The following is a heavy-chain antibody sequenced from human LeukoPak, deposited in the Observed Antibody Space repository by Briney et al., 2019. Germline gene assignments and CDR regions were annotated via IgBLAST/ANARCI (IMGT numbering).Heavy chain of an antibody. D-gene: IGHD1-14*01. CDR3: AKDRSLTPDAFDI. Sequence: GGSLRLSCAASGFTFDDYGMSWVRQAPGKGLEWVSGINWNGGSTGYADSVKGRFTISRDSAKNSLYLQMNSLRAEDTALYYCAKDRSLTPDAFDIWGQGTMVTVSS. CDR2: INWNGGST. CDR1: GFTFDDYG. V-gene: IGHV3-20*04. J-gene: IGHJ3*02.